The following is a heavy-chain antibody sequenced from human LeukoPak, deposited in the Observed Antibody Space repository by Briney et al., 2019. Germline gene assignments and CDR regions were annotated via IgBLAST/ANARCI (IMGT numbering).Heavy chain of an antibody. CDR3: ARGLGWLQPLDY. D-gene: IGHD5-24*01. CDR1: GFTFSDYA. Sequence: NPGRSLRLSCAASGFTFSDYAIHWVRQAPGKGLEWVSYISSSGSTIYYADSVKGRFAISRDNAKNSLYLQMNSLRAEDTAVYYCARGLGWLQPLDYWGQGTLVTVSS. CDR2: ISSSGSTI. J-gene: IGHJ4*02. V-gene: IGHV3-11*04.